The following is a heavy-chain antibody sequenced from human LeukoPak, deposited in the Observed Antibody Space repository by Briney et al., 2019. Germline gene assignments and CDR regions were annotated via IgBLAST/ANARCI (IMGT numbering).Heavy chain of an antibody. CDR3: ARDRRIVGAIYFDY. Sequence: ASVKVSCKASEYTFTAYYIHWVRQAPGQGLEWMGIINPSGGSTSYAQKFQGRVTMTRDTSTSTVYMELSSLRSEDTAVYYCARDRRIVGAIYFDYWGPGNPGHRLL. CDR1: EYTFTAYY. J-gene: IGHJ4*02. CDR2: INPSGGST. V-gene: IGHV1-46*01. D-gene: IGHD1-26*01.